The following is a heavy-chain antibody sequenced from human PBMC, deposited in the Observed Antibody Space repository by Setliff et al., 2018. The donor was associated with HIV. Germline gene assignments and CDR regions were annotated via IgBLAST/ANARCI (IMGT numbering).Heavy chain of an antibody. J-gene: IGHJ3*01. CDR3: ARRGVGTSDAFDL. V-gene: IGHV1-2*06. CDR1: GYTFTGYY. D-gene: IGHD2-8*01. Sequence: ASVKVSCKASGYTFTGYYIHWVRQAPGQGLEWVGRINPNSGDTNYAQKFRGRVTMTRDTSINTAYMDLGRLRSDDTAVYYCARRGVGTSDAFDLWGQGTMVTV. CDR2: INPNSGDT.